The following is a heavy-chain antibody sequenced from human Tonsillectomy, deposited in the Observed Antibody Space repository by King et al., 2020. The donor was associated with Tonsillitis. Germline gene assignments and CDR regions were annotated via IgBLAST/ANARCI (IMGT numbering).Heavy chain of an antibody. D-gene: IGHD4-17*01. V-gene: IGHV3-23*04. CDR2: ISGSGGST. CDR3: SKDSADDYGDYVFDY. J-gene: IGHJ4*02. CDR1: GFTFSSYA. Sequence: VQLVESGGGLVQPGGSLRLSCAASGFTFSSYAMSWVRQAPGKGLEWVSFISGSGGSTYYADSVKGRFTISRDNSKNTLYLQMNTLRAEDTAVYYCSKDSADDYGDYVFDYWGQGTLVTVSS.